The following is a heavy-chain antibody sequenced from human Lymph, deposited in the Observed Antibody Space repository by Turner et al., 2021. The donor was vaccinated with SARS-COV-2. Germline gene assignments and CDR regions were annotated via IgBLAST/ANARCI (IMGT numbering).Heavy chain of an antibody. D-gene: IGHD2-15*01. CDR3: AAPYCSGGTCSDGFDI. Sequence: QMQLLQSGPDVKKPGTSVKVSCTASGFTFSSSAVQWVRQARGQRLEWIGWIVVGSGNTNYAQKFQERVTITRDMSTSTAYMNLSSLRSEDTAVCYCAAPYCSGGTCSDGFDIWGQGTMVTVS. V-gene: IGHV1-58*01. CDR1: GFTFSSSA. CDR2: IVVGSGNT. J-gene: IGHJ3*02.